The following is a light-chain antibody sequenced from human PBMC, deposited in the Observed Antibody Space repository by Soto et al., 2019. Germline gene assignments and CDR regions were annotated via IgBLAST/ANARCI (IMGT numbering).Light chain of an antibody. J-gene: IGLJ2*01. Sequence: QSVLTQPPSVSGAPGQRVTISCTESSSNIGAGYDVHWYQQLPGTAPKLLIYGNNNRPSGVPDRFSGSKSGTSASLAITGLQAEDEANYYCQSYDSSPSGVVFGGGTKLTVL. V-gene: IGLV1-40*01. CDR3: QSYDSSPSGVV. CDR1: SSNIGAGYD. CDR2: GNN.